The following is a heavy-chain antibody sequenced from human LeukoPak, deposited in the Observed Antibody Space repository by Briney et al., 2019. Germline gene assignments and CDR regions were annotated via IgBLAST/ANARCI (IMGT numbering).Heavy chain of an antibody. CDR2: ISSSGSTI. Sequence: GGSLRLSCVASGFTFSSNSMNWVRQAPGKGLEWVSYISSSGSTIYYADSVKGRSTISRDNAKNSLYLQMNSLRAEDTAVYYCAREGRRQWPPSRRSADGTFDYWGQGTLVTVSS. D-gene: IGHD6-19*01. CDR3: AREGRRQWPPSRRSADGTFDY. J-gene: IGHJ4*02. CDR1: GFTFSSNS. V-gene: IGHV3-48*04.